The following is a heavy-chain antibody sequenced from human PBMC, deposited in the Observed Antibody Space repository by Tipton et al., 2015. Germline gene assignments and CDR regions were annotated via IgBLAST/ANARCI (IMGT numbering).Heavy chain of an antibody. CDR2: ISWNSDGL. Sequence: RSLRLSCAASGFTFDDYAMHWVRQGPGKGLEWVSGISWNSDGLDYADSVKGRFTMSRDNAKNSLYLQMNSLTAEDTALYYCARAWSDTTFDYWGQGTLVTVSS. V-gene: IGHV3-9*01. J-gene: IGHJ4*02. D-gene: IGHD5-18*01. CDR3: ARAWSDTTFDY. CDR1: GFTFDDYA.